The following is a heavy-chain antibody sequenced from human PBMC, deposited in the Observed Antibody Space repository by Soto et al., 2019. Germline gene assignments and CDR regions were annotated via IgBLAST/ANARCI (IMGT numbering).Heavy chain of an antibody. Sequence: GESLKISCAASGFTFSVHSMNWVRRAPGKGLEWVSYISSTSSARYYADSVRGRFTISRDNVKYSLYLQMNSLTDEGTAVYYCARDSDIYYGMDVWAQGTTVTVSS. J-gene: IGHJ6*02. D-gene: IGHD3-9*01. CDR3: ARDSDIYYGMDV. CDR1: GFTFSVHS. CDR2: ISSTSSAR. V-gene: IGHV3-48*02.